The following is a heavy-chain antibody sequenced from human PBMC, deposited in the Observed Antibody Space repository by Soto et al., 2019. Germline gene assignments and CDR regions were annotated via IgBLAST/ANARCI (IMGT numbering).Heavy chain of an antibody. D-gene: IGHD4-17*01. J-gene: IGHJ6*02. CDR1: GGSISSGGYS. V-gene: IGHV4-30-2*01. CDR3: TRAHYGDYGYGMDV. CDR2: IYHGGYT. Sequence: SETLSLTCAVSGGSISSGGYSWSWIRQPPGKGLEWIGYIYHGGYTYYNPSLKSRVTISVDRSKNQFSLKLSSVTAADTAVYYCTRAHYGDYGYGMDVWGQGTTVTVSS.